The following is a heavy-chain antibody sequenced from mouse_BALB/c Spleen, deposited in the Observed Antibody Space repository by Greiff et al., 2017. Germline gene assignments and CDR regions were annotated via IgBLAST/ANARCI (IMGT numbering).Heavy chain of an antibody. D-gene: IGHD3-1*01. CDR1: GYSFTSYW. V-gene: IGHV1-52*01. J-gene: IGHJ3*01. CDR3: ARSGQLGLLPWFAY. Sequence: QVQLQQSGPQLVRPGSSVKISCKASGYSFTSYWMHWVKQRPGQGLEWIGMIDPSDSETRLNQKFKDKATLTVDKSSSTAYMQLSSPTSEDSAVYYCARSGQLGLLPWFAYWGQGTLVTVSA. CDR2: IDPSDSET.